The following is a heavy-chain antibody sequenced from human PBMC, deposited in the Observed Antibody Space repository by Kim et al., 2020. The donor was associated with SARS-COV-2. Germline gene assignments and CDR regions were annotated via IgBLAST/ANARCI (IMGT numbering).Heavy chain of an antibody. V-gene: IGHV3-49*02. Sequence: SVKGRFTISRDDSKSIAYLQMNSLKTEDTAVYYCTSPRYCSGGSCYPRDYWGQGTLVTVSS. CDR3: TSPRYCSGGSCYPRDY. J-gene: IGHJ4*02. D-gene: IGHD2-15*01.